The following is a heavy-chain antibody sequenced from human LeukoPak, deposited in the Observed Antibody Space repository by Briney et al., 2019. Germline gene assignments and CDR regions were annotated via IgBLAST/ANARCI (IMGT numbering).Heavy chain of an antibody. CDR1: GFTFSDYY. D-gene: IGHD6-6*01. Sequence: PGGSLRLSCAASGFTFSDYYMSWIRQAPGKGLEWVSSISSSSSYIYYADSVKGRFTISRDNAKNSLYLQMNSLRAEDTAVYYCAKGASSSGRYYFDYWGQGTLVTVSS. V-gene: IGHV3-11*06. J-gene: IGHJ4*02. CDR2: ISSSSSYI. CDR3: AKGASSSGRYYFDY.